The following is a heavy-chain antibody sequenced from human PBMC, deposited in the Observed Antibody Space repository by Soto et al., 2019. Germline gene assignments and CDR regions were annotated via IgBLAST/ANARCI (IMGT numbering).Heavy chain of an antibody. V-gene: IGHV1-46*01. CDR2: INTSGGRT. CDR1: GYTFTHHY. Sequence: ASVKVSCKASGYTFTHHYIHWVRQAPGQGLDWVGVINTSGGRTNYAQKFQGRVTMTGDTSTRTVYMELSSLRSEDTAVYYCVRVATLRFLELRDSSFDYWGQGTVVTVSS. D-gene: IGHD3-3*01. CDR3: VRVATLRFLELRDSSFDY. J-gene: IGHJ4*02.